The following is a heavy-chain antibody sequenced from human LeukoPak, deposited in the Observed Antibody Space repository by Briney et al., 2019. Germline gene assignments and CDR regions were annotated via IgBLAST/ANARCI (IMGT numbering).Heavy chain of an antibody. J-gene: IGHJ4*02. CDR2: IYPRDGST. V-gene: IGHV1-46*01. CDR3: ARDQEAFDY. Sequence: ASVKVSCKASGYSVTSNYIHWVRQAPGQGLEWMGMIYPRDGSTSYAQKFQGRVTVTRDTSTSTVHMELSGLRSEDTAVYYCARDQEAFDYWGQGTLVTVSS. CDR1: GYSVTSNY.